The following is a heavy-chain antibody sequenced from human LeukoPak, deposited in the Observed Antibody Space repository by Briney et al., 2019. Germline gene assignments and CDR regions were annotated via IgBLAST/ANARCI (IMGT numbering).Heavy chain of an antibody. Sequence: PGGSLRLSCAASGFTFSSYSMNWVRQAPGKGLEWVSSISSSSSYIYYADSVKGRFTISRDNAKNSLYLQMNSLRAEDTAVYYCARDRWDIVVVVASSTSDAFDIWGQGTMVTVSS. J-gene: IGHJ3*02. CDR3: ARDRWDIVVVVASSTSDAFDI. CDR1: GFTFSSYS. V-gene: IGHV3-21*01. CDR2: ISSSSSYI. D-gene: IGHD2-15*01.